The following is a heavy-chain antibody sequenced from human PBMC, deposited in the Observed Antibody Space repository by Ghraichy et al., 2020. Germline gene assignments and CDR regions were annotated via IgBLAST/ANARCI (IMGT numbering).Heavy chain of an antibody. Sequence: SETLSLTCTVSGGSISSSSYYWGWIRQPPGKGLEWIGSIYYSGSTYYNPSLKSRVTISVDTSKNQFSLKLSSVTAADTAVYYCARHSSRGLPPGPSFLGYWGQGTLVTVSS. V-gene: IGHV4-39*01. CDR2: IYYSGST. CDR1: GGSISSSSYY. J-gene: IGHJ4*02. D-gene: IGHD3-3*01. CDR3: ARHSSRGLPPGPSFLGY.